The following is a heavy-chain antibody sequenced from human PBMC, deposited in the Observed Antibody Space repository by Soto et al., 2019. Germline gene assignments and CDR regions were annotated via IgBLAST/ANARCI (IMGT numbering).Heavy chain of an antibody. CDR1: GYSVTSYW. V-gene: IGHV5-51*01. Sequence: PXESLKISCTGVGYSVTSYWIGWVRQMPGKGLEWMGIIYPGDSDTRYSPSFQGQVTISADKSITTAYLQWSSLKASDTAMYYCARGYCTTTICDPWFDTWGQGTLVTVS. D-gene: IGHD2-2*01. CDR3: ARGYCTTTICDPWFDT. J-gene: IGHJ5*02. CDR2: IYPGDSDT.